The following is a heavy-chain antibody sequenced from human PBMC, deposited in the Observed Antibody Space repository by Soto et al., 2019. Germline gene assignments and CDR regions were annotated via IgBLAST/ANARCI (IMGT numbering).Heavy chain of an antibody. CDR3: ARQPAHVYEASPKWFDP. Sequence: EVLLVESGGGLVQPGGSLRLSCTASGFTFSSYEMNWVRQAPGKGLEWISYISTSGRTIFDAGSVKGRFTISRDNTRNTLFLQMDSLRPEDPAVSYCARQPAHVYEASPKWFDPWGQGTLVIVSS. V-gene: IGHV3-48*03. J-gene: IGHJ5*02. CDR2: ISTSGRTI. CDR1: GFTFSSYE. D-gene: IGHD3-16*01.